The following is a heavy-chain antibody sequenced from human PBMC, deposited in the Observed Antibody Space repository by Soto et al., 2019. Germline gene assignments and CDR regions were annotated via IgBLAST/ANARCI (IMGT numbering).Heavy chain of an antibody. CDR3: ANPPPTMESTIYYYGMDV. CDR2: ISGSGGST. V-gene: IGHV3-23*01. Sequence: PGGSLRLSCAASGFTVSNYAMTWVRQAPGKGLEWVSAISGSGGSTYYADSVKGRFTISRDNSKNTLYLQMDSLRAEDTAVYYCANPPPTMESTIYYYGMDVWGQGTTVTVSS. D-gene: IGHD1-26*01. CDR1: GFTVSNYA. J-gene: IGHJ6*02.